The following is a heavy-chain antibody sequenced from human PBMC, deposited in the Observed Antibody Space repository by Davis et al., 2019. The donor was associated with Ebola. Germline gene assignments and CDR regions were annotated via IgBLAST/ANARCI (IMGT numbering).Heavy chain of an antibody. J-gene: IGHJ6*02. CDR1: GFTFSSFS. V-gene: IGHV3-74*01. D-gene: IGHD2-2*01. Sequence: HTGGSLRLSCAASGFTFSSFSIHWVRQAPGKGLEWVSRINTDGTTITYGDAVRGRFAISRDNAKNTAYLEMDSLRVDDTAVYYYGRVTALAPGVMSGYALDVWGQGTTVIVSS. CDR2: INTDGTTI. CDR3: GRVTALAPGVMSGYALDV.